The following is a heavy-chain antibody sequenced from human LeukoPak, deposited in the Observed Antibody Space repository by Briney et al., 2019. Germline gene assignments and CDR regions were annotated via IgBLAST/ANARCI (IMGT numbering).Heavy chain of an antibody. Sequence: GGSLRLSCAASGFTFSSYIMNWVRQAPGKGLEWVSSISSSSSYIYYADSVKGRFTISRDNAKNSLYLQMNSLRAEDTAVYYCARGHDYGDYVDYYYYYMDVWGKGTTVTVSS. J-gene: IGHJ6*03. D-gene: IGHD4-17*01. CDR2: ISSSSSYI. CDR3: ARGHDYGDYVDYYYYYMDV. CDR1: GFTFSSYI. V-gene: IGHV3-21*01.